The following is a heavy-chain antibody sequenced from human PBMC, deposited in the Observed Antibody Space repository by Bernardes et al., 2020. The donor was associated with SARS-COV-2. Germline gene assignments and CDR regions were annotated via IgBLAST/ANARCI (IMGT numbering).Heavy chain of an antibody. CDR2: ISPNSGNT. Sequence: ASVKVSCKTSGYTFTAYDISWVRQATGQGLEWMGWISPNSGNTCYEEKFQGRVTMTRYTSISTAYMELTSLSSDDTVIYCCAIMMVGPTNYYYYYGMDVWGQGTTVTVSS. V-gene: IGHV1-8*01. CDR3: AIMMVGPTNYYYYYGMDV. J-gene: IGHJ6*02. CDR1: GYTFTAYD. D-gene: IGHD1-26*01.